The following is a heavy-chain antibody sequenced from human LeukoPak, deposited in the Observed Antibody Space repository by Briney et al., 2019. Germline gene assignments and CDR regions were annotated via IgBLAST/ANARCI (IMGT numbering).Heavy chain of an antibody. CDR3: AKDPKALLSSSSPFVY. CDR2: ISASSHYI. Sequence: GGSLRLSCVASGFNFRDYTMHWVRQAPGRGLEWVSSISASSHYIFYADSVKGRFTISRDNSNNSLFLQVKSLRAEDTAVYYCAKDPKALLSSSSPFVYWGQGTLVTVSS. CDR1: GFNFRDYT. D-gene: IGHD6-6*01. J-gene: IGHJ4*02. V-gene: IGHV3-21*04.